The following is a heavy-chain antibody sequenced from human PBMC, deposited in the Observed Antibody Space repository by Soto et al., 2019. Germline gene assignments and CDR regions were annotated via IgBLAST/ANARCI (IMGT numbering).Heavy chain of an antibody. D-gene: IGHD3-22*01. Sequence: GSLRLSCAASGFTFGASALQWVRQASGKGLEWLGRIGSRGESYATTYDVSVKGRFTISRDDSKNTLYLQMNSLKTEDTAVYYCTTDTYYYDSSGFDYWGQGTLVTVSS. CDR3: TTDTYYYDSSGFDY. CDR1: GFTFGASA. CDR2: IGSRGESYAT. J-gene: IGHJ4*02. V-gene: IGHV3-73*01.